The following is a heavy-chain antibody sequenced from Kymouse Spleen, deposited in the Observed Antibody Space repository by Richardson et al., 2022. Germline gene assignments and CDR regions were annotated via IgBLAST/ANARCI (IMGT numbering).Heavy chain of an antibody. J-gene: IGHJ6*02. V-gene: IGHV4-34*01. CDR3: ARGTVTGTTGYYYGMDV. D-gene: IGHD1-7*01. Sequence: QVQLQQWGAGLLKPSETLSLTCAVYGGSFSGYYWSWIRQPPGKGLEWIGEINHSGSTNYNPSLKSRVTISVDTSKNQFSLKLSSVTAADTAVYYCARGTVTGTTGYYYGMDVWGQGTTVTVSS. CDR1: GGSFSGYY. CDR2: INHSGST.